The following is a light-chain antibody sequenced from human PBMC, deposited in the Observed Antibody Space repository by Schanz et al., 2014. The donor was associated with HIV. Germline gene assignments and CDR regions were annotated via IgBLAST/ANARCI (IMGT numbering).Light chain of an antibody. CDR1: SSNIGANT. V-gene: IGLV1-44*01. J-gene: IGLJ2*01. CDR2: RNS. Sequence: QSVLTQPPSASGTPGQRVTISCSGSSSNIGANTVNWYQQLPGTAPKLLIYRNSQRPSGVPDRFSGSKSGTSASLAISGLRSDDEAHYYCATWDDSLNGVVFGGGTKLTVL. CDR3: ATWDDSLNGVV.